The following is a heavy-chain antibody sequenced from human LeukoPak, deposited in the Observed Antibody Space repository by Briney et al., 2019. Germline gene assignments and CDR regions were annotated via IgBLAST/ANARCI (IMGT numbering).Heavy chain of an antibody. CDR2: ISSSGDSI. D-gene: IGHD1-1*01. V-gene: IGHV3-11*01. CDR3: ARNHPSRNDGWPLFDY. Sequence: GGSLRLSRAVSGFTFSDYYISWVRQAPGKGLEWLSYISSSGDSIYYADSVKGQGRFTISRDNARNSLYIQIDSLRAEDTAVYFCARNHPSRNDGWPLFDYSSRGTLVTVSS. J-gene: IGHJ4*02. CDR1: GFTFSDYY.